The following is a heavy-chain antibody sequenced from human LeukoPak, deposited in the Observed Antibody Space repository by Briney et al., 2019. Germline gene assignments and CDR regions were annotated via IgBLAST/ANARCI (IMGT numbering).Heavy chain of an antibody. CDR3: AKSVGTIFGDY. Sequence: GGSLRLSCAASGFTFSTYAMTWVRQAPGKGLEWVSDISGSGGITYYADSVKGRFTISRDNSKNTLYLQLNSLRDDDTAVYYCAKSVGTIFGDYWGQGTLVTVSS. D-gene: IGHD3-3*01. J-gene: IGHJ4*02. CDR2: ISGSGGIT. V-gene: IGHV3-23*01. CDR1: GFTFSTYA.